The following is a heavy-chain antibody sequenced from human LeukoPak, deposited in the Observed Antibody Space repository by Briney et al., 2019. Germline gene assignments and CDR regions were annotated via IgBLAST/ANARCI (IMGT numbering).Heavy chain of an antibody. Sequence: SVKVSCKVSGYTLTELSMHWVRQAPGQGLEWMGGIIPIFGTANYAQKFQGRVTITADESTSTAYMELSSLRSEDTAVYYCAELGITMIGGVWGKGTTVTISS. V-gene: IGHV1-69*13. CDR1: GYTLTELS. J-gene: IGHJ6*04. CDR2: IIPIFGTA. CDR3: AELGITMIGGV. D-gene: IGHD3-10*02.